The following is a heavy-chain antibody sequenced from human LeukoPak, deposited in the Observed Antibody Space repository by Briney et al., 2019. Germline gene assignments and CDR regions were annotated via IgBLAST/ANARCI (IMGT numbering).Heavy chain of an antibody. CDR1: GFTFSSYW. V-gene: IGHV3-7*03. Sequence: GGSLRLSCAASGFTFSSYWMNWARQAPGKGLEWVASINHNGNVNYYVDSVKGRFTISRDNAKNSLYLQMSNLRAEDTAVYYCAKDLGSVVTPPSLDYWGQGTLVTVSS. D-gene: IGHD4-23*01. CDR2: INHNGNVN. J-gene: IGHJ4*02. CDR3: AKDLGSVVTPPSLDY.